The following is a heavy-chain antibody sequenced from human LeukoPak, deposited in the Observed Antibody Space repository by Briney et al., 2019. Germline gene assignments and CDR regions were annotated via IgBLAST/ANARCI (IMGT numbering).Heavy chain of an antibody. J-gene: IGHJ4*02. Sequence: SETLSLTCTVSGGSISSSSWWSWVRQPPGKGLEWLGEIYHSGSTNYNPSLKSRVTISVDKSKNQFSLKLSSVTAADTAVYYCARIPYYYGSGSYYRGYFDYWGQGTLVTVSS. D-gene: IGHD3-10*01. CDR2: IYHSGST. V-gene: IGHV4-4*02. CDR3: ARIPYYYGSGSYYRGYFDY. CDR1: GGSISSSSW.